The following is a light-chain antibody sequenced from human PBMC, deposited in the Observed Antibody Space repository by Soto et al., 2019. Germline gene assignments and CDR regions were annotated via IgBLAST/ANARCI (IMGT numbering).Light chain of an antibody. J-gene: IGKJ1*01. V-gene: IGKV1-39*01. CDR1: QGLXNH. Sequence: IQMTQSPSSLSASVEDRVIITCRASQGLXNHLNWYQQKPGKAPKFLXVYASSLQRGGPSRLSGSGSVTEFILSINSLQPEDIANYYCLQVRSVTRTFGQGTKVDIK. CDR2: YAS. CDR3: LQVRSVTRT.